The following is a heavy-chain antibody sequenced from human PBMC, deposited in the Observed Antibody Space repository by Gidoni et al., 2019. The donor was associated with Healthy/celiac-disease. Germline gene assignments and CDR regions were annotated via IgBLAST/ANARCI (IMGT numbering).Heavy chain of an antibody. J-gene: IGHJ6*02. D-gene: IGHD6-19*01. V-gene: IGHV3-9*01. CDR3: AKVSAVAGTGGYYGIDV. CDR1: GFNLDHYA. CDR2: ISWNSGSI. Sequence: EVQLVESGGGLVQPGRSLRLSCAASGFNLDHYAMHWVRQDPGKGLGWVSGISWNSGSIGYADSVKGRFTISRDNAKNSLYLQMNSLRAEDTALYYCAKVSAVAGTGGYYGIDVWGQGTTVTVSS.